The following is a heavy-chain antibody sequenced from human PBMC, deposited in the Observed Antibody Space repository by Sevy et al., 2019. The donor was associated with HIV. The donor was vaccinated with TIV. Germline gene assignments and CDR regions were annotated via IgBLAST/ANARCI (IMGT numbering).Heavy chain of an antibody. CDR2: IWYDGSNK. V-gene: IGHV3-33*01. D-gene: IGHD5-12*01. CDR1: GFTFSSYG. CDR3: ARDLEMATGFFDY. J-gene: IGHJ4*02. Sequence: GGSLRLSCAASGFTFSSYGMHWVRQAPGKGLEWVAVIWYDGSNKYYADSVKGRFTISRDNSKNTLYLQMNSLRAEDMAVYYCARDLEMATGFFDYWGQGTLVTVSS.